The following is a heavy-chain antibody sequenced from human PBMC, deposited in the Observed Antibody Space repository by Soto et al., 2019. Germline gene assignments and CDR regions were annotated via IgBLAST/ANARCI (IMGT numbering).Heavy chain of an antibody. D-gene: IGHD3-16*01. CDR1: VSSINSSGYY. CDR2: MFYGVST. J-gene: IGHJ4*02. Sequence: PSQTLSLTCTVSVSSINSSGYYWGWIRQPPGKGLEWIGSMFYGVSTYYNPSLKSRVTVSVDTSKSQFSLNLKSVTAADTVVYYGARLPSRNLVEYWGQGTLVTVSS. V-gene: IGHV4-39*01. CDR3: ARLPSRNLVEY.